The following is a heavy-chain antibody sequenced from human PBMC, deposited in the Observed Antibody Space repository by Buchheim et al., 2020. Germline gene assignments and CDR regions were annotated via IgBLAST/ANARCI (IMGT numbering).Heavy chain of an antibody. CDR2: ISYDGSNK. Sequence: QVQLVESGGGVVQPGRSLRLSCAASGFTFSSYGMHWVRQAPGKGLEWVAVISYDGSNKYYADSVKGRFTIYRDNSKKTPYLQMNSLRAEDTAVYYCAKGISVRRSINQLAYGMDVWGQGTT. CDR3: AKGISVRRSINQLAYGMDV. D-gene: IGHD2-2*01. CDR1: GFTFSSYG. V-gene: IGHV3-30*18. J-gene: IGHJ6*02.